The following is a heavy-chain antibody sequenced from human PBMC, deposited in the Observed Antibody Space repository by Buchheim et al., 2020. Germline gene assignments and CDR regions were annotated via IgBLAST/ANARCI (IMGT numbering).Heavy chain of an antibody. V-gene: IGHV3-11*04. D-gene: IGHD2-15*01. CDR1: GFTFSSYY. CDR3: ARADCVVVVAPTASMDV. CDR2: ICLNGSTK. J-gene: IGHJ6*02. Sequence: QVQLVESGGGVVQPGRSLRLSCAASGFTFSSYYMSWVRQAPGKGLEWVSDICLNGSTKYYADSVKGRFTISRDNSKNTLYLQMNSLRAEDTAVYYCARADCVVVVAPTASMDVWGQGTT.